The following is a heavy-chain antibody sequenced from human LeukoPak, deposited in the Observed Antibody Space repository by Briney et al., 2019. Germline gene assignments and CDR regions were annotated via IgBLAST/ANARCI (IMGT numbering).Heavy chain of an antibody. CDR2: IYTSGST. CDR1: GGSISSGSHY. J-gene: IGHJ4*02. Sequence: SETLSLTCTVSGGSISSGSHYYNWIRQPAGKGLEWIGRIYTSGSTNYNPSLKSRVTISLDTSKNQFSLKLSSVTAADTAVYYCARGRYSIYDSSGYSLDYWGQGTLVTVSS. CDR3: ARGRYSIYDSSGYSLDY. D-gene: IGHD3-22*01. V-gene: IGHV4-61*02.